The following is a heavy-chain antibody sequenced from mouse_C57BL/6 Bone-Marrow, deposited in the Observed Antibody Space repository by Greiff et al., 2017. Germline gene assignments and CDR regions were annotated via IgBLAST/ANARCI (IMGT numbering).Heavy chain of an antibody. V-gene: IGHV1-62-2*01. CDR2: FYPGSGSI. CDR3: ARHEDIPYAMDY. Sequence: QVHVKQSGAELVKPGASVKLSCKASGYTFTESTIHWVKQRSGQGLEWIGWFYPGSGSIKYNEKFKDKATLTADKSSSTVYMELSRLTSEDSAVYFCARHEDIPYAMDYWGQGTSVTVSS. CDR1: GYTFTEST. J-gene: IGHJ4*01.